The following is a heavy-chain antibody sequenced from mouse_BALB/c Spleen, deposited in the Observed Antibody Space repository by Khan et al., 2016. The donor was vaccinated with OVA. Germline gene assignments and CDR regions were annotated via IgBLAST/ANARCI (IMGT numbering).Heavy chain of an antibody. Sequence: QIQLVQSGPELRKPGETVKISCQTSGYTFTDFRVNWVKQTPGLGLKWMGCINTFTGEPTYADDFKGRFAFSLETSATTAYLQINNLKNENMAAYFCSKRERVDSFYFDFWGQGTTLTAS. D-gene: IGHD2-4*01. CDR3: SKRERVDSFYFDF. J-gene: IGHJ2*01. V-gene: IGHV9-1*02. CDR1: GYTFTDFR. CDR2: INTFTGEP.